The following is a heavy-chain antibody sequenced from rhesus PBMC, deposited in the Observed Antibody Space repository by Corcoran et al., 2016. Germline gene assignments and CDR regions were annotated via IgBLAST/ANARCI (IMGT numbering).Heavy chain of an antibody. J-gene: IGHJ2*01. CDR3: ARTYWSDWRWYFDL. CDR1: GFSISTTGTG. D-gene: IGHD3-22*01. V-gene: IGHV2-95*01. Sequence: QVTLKESGPALVKPTQTLTLTCTFSGFSISTTGTGVGWIRQPPGKPLEWLASIYWSDSKYYSTSVKSRLTISMDTSKNQVVLTMTDMDPVDTATYYCARTYWSDWRWYFDLWGPGTPITISS. CDR2: IYWSDSK.